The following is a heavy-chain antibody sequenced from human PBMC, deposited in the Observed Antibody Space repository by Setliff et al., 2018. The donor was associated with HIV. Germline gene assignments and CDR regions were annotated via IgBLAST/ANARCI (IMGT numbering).Heavy chain of an antibody. D-gene: IGHD2-21*01. V-gene: IGHV4-59*08. CDR1: DDSFTNYD. CDR3: ARLGRAIDDGGSSLRLDF. CDR2: ISSSGTT. Sequence: SETLSLTCVVSDDSFTNYDWTWIRQSPGKALEWIGYISSSGTTNYNPSLRSRVTISIETSNTRFSLWLRSATAADTATYFCARLGRAIDDGGSSLRLDFWGQGLLVTDSS. J-gene: IGHJ4*02.